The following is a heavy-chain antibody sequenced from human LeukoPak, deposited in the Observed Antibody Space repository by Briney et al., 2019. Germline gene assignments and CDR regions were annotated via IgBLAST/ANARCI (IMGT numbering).Heavy chain of an antibody. J-gene: IGHJ6*02. CDR1: GFNFSSYA. V-gene: IGHV3-23*01. Sequence: GGSLRLSCAASGFNFSSYAMSWVRQAPGKGLEWVSAISGSGGSTYYADSVKGRFTISRDNSKNTLYLQMNSLRAEDTAVYYCAKVIAAAGTRPIYYFYYVMDVWGQGPTVTVSS. D-gene: IGHD6-13*01. CDR3: AKVIAAAGTRPIYYFYYVMDV. CDR2: ISGSGGST.